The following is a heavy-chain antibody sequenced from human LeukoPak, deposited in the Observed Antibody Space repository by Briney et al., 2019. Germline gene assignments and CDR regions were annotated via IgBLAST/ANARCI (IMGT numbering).Heavy chain of an antibody. V-gene: IGHV3-23*01. J-gene: IGHJ3*02. CDR1: GFTFSSYA. D-gene: IGHD6-19*01. Sequence: GGSLRLSCAASGFTFSSYAMTWVRQAPGKGLEWVAIISGSGGDAYYADSVKGRFTISRDNSNNTLFLQMKSLRVEDTAVYFCAKGAYRSPWGSFDIWGQGTMVTVSS. CDR3: AKGAYRSPWGSFDI. CDR2: ISGSGGDA.